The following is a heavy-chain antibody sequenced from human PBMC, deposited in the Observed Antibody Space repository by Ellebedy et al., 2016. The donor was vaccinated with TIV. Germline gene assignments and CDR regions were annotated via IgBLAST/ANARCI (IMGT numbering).Heavy chain of an antibody. CDR3: ARTYTSGYSVDY. D-gene: IGHD3-22*01. J-gene: IGHJ4*02. Sequence: GESLKISCAASGFTFSSYSMNWVRQAPGKGLEWPSYISSSSRAIYYADSVKGRFTISRDNAKNSVFLQMNSLRDEDTAVYYCARTYTSGYSVDYWGQGTLVTVSS. CDR2: ISSSSRAI. V-gene: IGHV3-48*02. CDR1: GFTFSSYS.